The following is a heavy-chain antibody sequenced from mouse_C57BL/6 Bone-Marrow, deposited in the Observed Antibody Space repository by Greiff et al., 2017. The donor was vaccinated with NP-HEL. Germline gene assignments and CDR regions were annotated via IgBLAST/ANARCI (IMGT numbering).Heavy chain of an antibody. Sequence: QVQLQQSGAELVRPGTSVKMSCKASGYTFTNYWIGWAKQRPGHGLEWIGDIYPGGGYTNYNEKFKGKATLTADKSSSTAYMQFSSLTSEDSAIYYCARENYGSSPRYYAMDYWGQGTSVTVSS. V-gene: IGHV1-63*01. CDR3: ARENYGSSPRYYAMDY. CDR2: IYPGGGYT. D-gene: IGHD1-1*01. CDR1: GYTFTNYW. J-gene: IGHJ4*01.